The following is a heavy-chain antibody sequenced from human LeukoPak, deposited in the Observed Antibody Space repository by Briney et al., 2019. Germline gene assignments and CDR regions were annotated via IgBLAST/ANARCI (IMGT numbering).Heavy chain of an antibody. CDR3: ARILRYFDWLPPSHGMDV. CDR1: GFTFSSYS. D-gene: IGHD3-9*01. V-gene: IGHV3-21*01. CDR2: ISSSSSYI. Sequence: PGGSLRLSCAASGFTFSSYSMNWVRQAPGKGLEWVSSISSSSSYIYYADSVKGRFTISRDNAKNSLYLQMNSLRAEDTAVYYCARILRYFDWLPPSHGMDVWGQGSTVTVSS. J-gene: IGHJ6*02.